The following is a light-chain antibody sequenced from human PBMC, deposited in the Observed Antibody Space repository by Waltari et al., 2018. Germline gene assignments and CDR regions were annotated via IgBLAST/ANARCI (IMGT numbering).Light chain of an antibody. Sequence: QSALTQPASVSGSPGQAIIISCTGTGSDVGGYDYVSWYQQYPGKAPRLIIYDVYNRPSGLSNRFSGSKSDNTASLTISGLQAEDESVYYCSSYTSSGVVFGGGTKLTVL. CDR2: DVY. CDR1: GSDVGGYDY. J-gene: IGLJ2*01. CDR3: SSYTSSGVV. V-gene: IGLV2-14*01.